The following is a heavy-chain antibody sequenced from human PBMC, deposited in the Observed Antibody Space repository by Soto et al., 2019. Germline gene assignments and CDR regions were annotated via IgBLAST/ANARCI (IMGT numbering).Heavy chain of an antibody. D-gene: IGHD3-22*01. CDR3: ARQSPYYYDSSGYYLFDY. J-gene: IGHJ4*02. CDR1: GGSISSGDYY. Sequence: SETLSLTCTVSGGSISSGDYYWSWIRQPPGKGLKWIGYIYYSGSTYYNPSLKSRVTISVDTSKNQFSLKLSSVTAADTAVYYCARQSPYYYDSSGYYLFDYWGQGTLVTVSS. V-gene: IGHV4-30-4*01. CDR2: IYYSGST.